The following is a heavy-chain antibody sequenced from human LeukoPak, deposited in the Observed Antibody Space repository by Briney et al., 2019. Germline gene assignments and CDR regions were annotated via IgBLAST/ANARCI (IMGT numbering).Heavy chain of an antibody. CDR3: ARDPSRGYTYGYGDL. CDR2: IKKDGSEK. J-gene: IGHJ4*02. Sequence: GGSLRLFCGAGRFSIRGLLVNWVRQATGEGGGVVAYIKKDGSEKYYVDSVKGRFTISRDNAKNSLYLEMNSLRAEDTAVYYCARDPSRGYTYGYGDLWGQGTLVTVPS. CDR1: RFSIRGLL. D-gene: IGHD5-18*01. V-gene: IGHV3-7*01.